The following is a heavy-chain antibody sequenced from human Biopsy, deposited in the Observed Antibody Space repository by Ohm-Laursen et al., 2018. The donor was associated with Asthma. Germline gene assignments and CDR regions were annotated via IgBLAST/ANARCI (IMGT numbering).Heavy chain of an antibody. CDR1: GFTVSSNG. CDR3: VRWRSGYPDHYSDF. J-gene: IGHJ4*02. V-gene: IGHV3-53*05. D-gene: IGHD2-21*01. Sequence: SLRLSCAASGFTVSSNGMSWVRQPPGKGLEWVSVIYSGGGTFYADSVKGRVTISRDISKNALDLQMNSLRGDGTAVYYCVRWRSGYPDHYSDFWGLGTLVTVSS. CDR2: IYSGGGT.